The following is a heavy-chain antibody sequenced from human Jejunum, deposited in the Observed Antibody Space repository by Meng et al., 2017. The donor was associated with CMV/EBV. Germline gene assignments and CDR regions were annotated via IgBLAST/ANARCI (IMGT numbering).Heavy chain of an antibody. Sequence: SAFTFSSYAMHWVRQAPGKGLEWVAVISYDGNGTFYADSVKGRFIISRDNSKNTLSLQMNTLTPDDMAVYYCAREGPSRSGYFDHWGQGTLVTVSS. CDR1: AFTFSSYA. D-gene: IGHD3-3*01. CDR2: ISYDGNGT. V-gene: IGHV3-30-3*01. J-gene: IGHJ4*02. CDR3: AREGPSRSGYFDH.